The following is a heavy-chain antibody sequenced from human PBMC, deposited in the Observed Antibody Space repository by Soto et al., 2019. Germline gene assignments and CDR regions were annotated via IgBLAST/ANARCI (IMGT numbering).Heavy chain of an antibody. V-gene: IGHV3-15*01. CDR2: IRSKTDGGTT. CDR3: TTDSGYSSGTVFYGLDV. D-gene: IGHD6-19*01. J-gene: IGHJ6*02. CDR1: GFTFSNAW. Sequence: PGGSLRLSCAASGFTFSNAWMNWVRQAPGKGLEWVGRIRSKTDGGTTDFAAPVKGRFTISRDDSKNTLYLQMNSLKTEDTAVYYCTTDSGYSSGTVFYGLDVWGQGTTVTVSS.